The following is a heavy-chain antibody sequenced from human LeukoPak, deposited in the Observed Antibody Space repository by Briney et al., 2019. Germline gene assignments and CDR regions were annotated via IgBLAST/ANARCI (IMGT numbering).Heavy chain of an antibody. J-gene: IGHJ4*02. V-gene: IGHV3-23*01. Sequence: PGGSLRLSCAASGFTFSSYGMSWVRQAPGKGLEWVSAISGSGGSTYYADSVKGRFTISRDNSKNTLYLQMNSLRAEDTAVYYCAKDLPAYYDILTGSGSFDYWGQGTLVTVSS. CDR2: ISGSGGST. CDR3: AKDLPAYYDILTGSGSFDY. CDR1: GFTFSSYG. D-gene: IGHD3-9*01.